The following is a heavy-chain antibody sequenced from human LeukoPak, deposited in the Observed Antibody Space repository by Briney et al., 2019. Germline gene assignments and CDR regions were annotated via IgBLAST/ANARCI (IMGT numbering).Heavy chain of an antibody. D-gene: IGHD6-19*01. CDR3: ARAPGSAYYPYYYMDV. CDR1: GGAFSGYY. V-gene: IGHV4-34*01. J-gene: IGHJ6*03. CDR2: INHSGST. Sequence: PSETLSLTCAVYGGAFSGYYWSWIRQPPGKGLEWIGEINHSGSTNYNPSLKSRVTISVDTSKSQFSLNLNSVTAADTAEYYCARAPGSAYYPYYYMDVWGKGTTVTVSS.